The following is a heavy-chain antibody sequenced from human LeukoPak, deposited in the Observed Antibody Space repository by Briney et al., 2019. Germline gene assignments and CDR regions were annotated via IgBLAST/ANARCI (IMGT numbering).Heavy chain of an antibody. V-gene: IGHV3-15*01. CDR2: IKSKTDGGTT. J-gene: IGHJ4*02. CDR3: TTGRHIVVARIDY. CDR1: GFTFSSVW. D-gene: IGHD2-21*01. Sequence: GGSLRLSCAASGFTFSSVWMSWVRQAPGKELEWVGRIKSKTDGGTTDYAAPVKGRFSISRDDSKNTLYLQMNSLKTEDTAVYYCTTGRHIVVARIDYWGQGTLVTASS.